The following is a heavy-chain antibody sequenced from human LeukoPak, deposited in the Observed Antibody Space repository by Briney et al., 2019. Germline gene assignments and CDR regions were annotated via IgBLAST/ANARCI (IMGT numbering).Heavy chain of an antibody. Sequence: SETLSLTCNVSGGSISTYYWSWIRQPAGAGLEWIGRIYTSGTITYNPSLKSRVTMSVDTSKNQFTMQLSSVTAADTAVYYCARDSGTTGEVKFDPWGQGTLVTVSS. J-gene: IGHJ5*02. CDR2: IYTSGTI. V-gene: IGHV4-4*07. CDR1: GGSISTYY. D-gene: IGHD3-10*01. CDR3: ARDSGTTGEVKFDP.